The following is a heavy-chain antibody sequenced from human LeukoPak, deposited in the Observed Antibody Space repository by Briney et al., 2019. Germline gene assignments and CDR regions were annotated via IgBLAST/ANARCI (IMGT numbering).Heavy chain of an antibody. CDR3: ARDRAFSKYYDILTGYSPGDY. CDR1: CYTFASYG. V-gene: IGHV1-18*04. CDR2: MSAYNGNT. D-gene: IGHD3-9*01. J-gene: IGHJ4*02. Sequence: ASGRVSYKGSCYTFASYGGSWVGQAAGEGLEYMRWMSAYNGNTNYAHRLQGRVTINTNTSTSTAYRELRRVRSDDTDVYYCARDRAFSKYYDILTGYSPGDYWGQGTLDTVSS.